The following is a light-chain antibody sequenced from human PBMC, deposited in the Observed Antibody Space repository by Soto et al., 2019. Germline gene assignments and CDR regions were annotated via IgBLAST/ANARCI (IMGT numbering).Light chain of an antibody. J-gene: IGLJ2*01. CDR3: CSYAGSTTLL. V-gene: IGLV2-23*01. Sequence: QSALTQSASVSGSPGQSITISCTGTSSDVGSYNLVSWFQQHPGRAPKLMIYEDTKRPSGVSNRFSGSKSGNTASLTISGLRTEDEADYYCCSYAGSTTLLFGGGTKLTVL. CDR2: EDT. CDR1: SSDVGSYNL.